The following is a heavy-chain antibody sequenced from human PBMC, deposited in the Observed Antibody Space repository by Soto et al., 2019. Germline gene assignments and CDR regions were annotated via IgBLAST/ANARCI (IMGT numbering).Heavy chain of an antibody. Sequence: PGGSLRLSCAASGFTFSSYSMNWVRQAPGKGLEWVSSISSSSYIYYADSVKGRFTISRDNAKSSLYLQMNSLTVEDTAVYYCARRAVTTYHFFDYWGQGALVTVSS. CDR1: GFTFSSYS. V-gene: IGHV3-21*06. D-gene: IGHD4-17*01. CDR2: ISSSSYI. CDR3: ARRAVTTYHFFDY. J-gene: IGHJ4*02.